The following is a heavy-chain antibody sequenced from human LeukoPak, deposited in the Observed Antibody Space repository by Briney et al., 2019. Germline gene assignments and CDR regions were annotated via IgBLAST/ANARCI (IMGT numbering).Heavy chain of an antibody. J-gene: IGHJ4*02. CDR3: ASAILDGYNDMYFDY. CDR2: IIPIFGTA. V-gene: IGHV1-69*05. Sequence: SVKVSCKASGGTFSSYAISWVRQAPGQGLEWMGRIIPIFGTANYAQKFQGRVTITTDESTSTAYMELSSLRSVDTAVYYCASAILDGYNDMYFDYWGQGTLVTVSS. CDR1: GGTFSSYA. D-gene: IGHD5-24*01.